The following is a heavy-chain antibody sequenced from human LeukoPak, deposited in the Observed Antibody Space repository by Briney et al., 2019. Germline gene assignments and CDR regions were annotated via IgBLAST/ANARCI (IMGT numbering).Heavy chain of an antibody. CDR2: INHSGSA. Sequence: SETLSLTCAVYGGSFSGYYWSWIRQPPGKGLEWIGEINHSGSANYNPSLKSRVTISVDTSKNQFSLKLSSVTAADTAVYYCARGKVFDYWGQGTLVTVSS. V-gene: IGHV4-34*01. J-gene: IGHJ4*02. CDR3: ARGKVFDY. CDR1: GGSFSGYY.